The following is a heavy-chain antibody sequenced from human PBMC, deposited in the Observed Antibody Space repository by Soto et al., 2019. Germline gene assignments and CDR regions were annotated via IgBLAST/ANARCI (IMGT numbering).Heavy chain of an antibody. V-gene: IGHV4-59*01. CDR2: IYHSGTT. J-gene: IGHJ1*01. Sequence: PSETLSLTCTVSGGSLSSFYWGWIRRPPGKGLEWIGYIYHSGTTKYNSSLKSRVTMSVDSSKNEFSLKLTSVTAADTAVYYCARVHKEELVTVPADQYDHWGHGTLVTVSS. D-gene: IGHD2-2*01. CDR1: GGSLSSFY. CDR3: ARVHKEELVTVPADQYDH.